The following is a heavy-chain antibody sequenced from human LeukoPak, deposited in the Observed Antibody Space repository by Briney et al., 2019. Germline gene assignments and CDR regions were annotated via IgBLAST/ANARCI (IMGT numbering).Heavy chain of an antibody. CDR1: GFSFHSYE. D-gene: IGHD3-10*01. CDR3: GRVTHYGSGSFSDY. J-gene: IGHJ4*01. Sequence: GGSLRLSCAASGFSFHSYEMSWVRQAPGKGLEWRSYISSSGRTIYYADSVKGRFTISRDNAENSLYLQMNSLRAEDTAVYYCGRVTHYGSGSFSDYWGHGTLVTVSS. CDR2: ISSSGRTI. V-gene: IGHV3-48*03.